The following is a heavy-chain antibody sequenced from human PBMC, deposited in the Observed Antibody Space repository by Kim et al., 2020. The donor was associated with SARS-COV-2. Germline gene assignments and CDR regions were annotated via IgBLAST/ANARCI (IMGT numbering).Heavy chain of an antibody. CDR3: ARDVTYGRRRYGMDV. J-gene: IGHJ6*02. D-gene: IGHD4-17*01. V-gene: IGHV3-48*02. Sequence: DSVKGRFTISRDDAKNSVYLQMNSLRNEDTAVYYCARDVTYGRRRYGMDVWGQGTTVTVSS.